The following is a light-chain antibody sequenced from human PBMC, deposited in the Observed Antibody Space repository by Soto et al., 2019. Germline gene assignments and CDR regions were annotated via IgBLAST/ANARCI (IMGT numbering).Light chain of an antibody. CDR1: QSINNW. CDR2: DAS. Sequence: DIQMTQSTSTLSASVGYRVTITCRASQSINNWLAWYQQEPGKAPKVLIYDASNLKSGVPSRFSGRGSGTEFTLTISGLQPEDFATYYCQQYHTYSTFGQRSNVDVK. J-gene: IGKJ1*01. V-gene: IGKV1-5*01. CDR3: QQYHTYST.